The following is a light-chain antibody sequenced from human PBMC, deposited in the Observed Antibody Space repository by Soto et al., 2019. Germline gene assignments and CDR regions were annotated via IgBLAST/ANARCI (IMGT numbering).Light chain of an antibody. CDR2: GAS. V-gene: IGKV3-15*01. CDR1: QSVRRN. J-gene: IGKJ4*01. CDR3: QQHDNWPLT. Sequence: EVVMTQSPATLSVSPGEGATLSCRASQSVRRNLAWYQKKPGQSHRLLIYGASTRATAVPARFSGSGSGTEFTLTISSLQSEDFAVYYCQQHDNWPLTFGGGTQVEIK.